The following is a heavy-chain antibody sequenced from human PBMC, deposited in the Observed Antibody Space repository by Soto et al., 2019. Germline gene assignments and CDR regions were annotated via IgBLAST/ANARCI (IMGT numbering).Heavy chain of an antibody. Sequence: QITLKESGPTLVKPTQTLTLTCTFSGVSLSTDGVGVGWIRQPPGKAPEWLALIYWNDDKRFSPSLKTRLTITKDTSKNQVVLTLTNMDPVDTATYYCAQLSGYDAGGWFDPWGQGTLVTVS. D-gene: IGHD5-12*01. CDR2: IYWNDDK. CDR1: GVSLSTDGVG. CDR3: AQLSGYDAGGWFDP. V-gene: IGHV2-5*01. J-gene: IGHJ5*02.